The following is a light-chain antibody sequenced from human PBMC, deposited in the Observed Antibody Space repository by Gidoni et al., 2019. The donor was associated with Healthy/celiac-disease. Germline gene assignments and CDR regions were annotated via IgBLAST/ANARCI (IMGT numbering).Light chain of an antibody. Sequence: SSELTQDPAVSVALGQTVRIPCQGDSLRSYYASWYQQKPGQAPVLVIYGKNNRPSGSPDRFSGSSSGNTASLTITGAQAEDEADYYCNSRDSSGNHVVFGGGTKLTVL. V-gene: IGLV3-19*01. CDR3: NSRDSSGNHVV. J-gene: IGLJ2*01. CDR1: SLRSYY. CDR2: GKN.